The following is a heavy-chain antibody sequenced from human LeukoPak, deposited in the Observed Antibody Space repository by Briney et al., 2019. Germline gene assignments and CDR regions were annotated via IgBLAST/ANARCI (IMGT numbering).Heavy chain of an antibody. CDR3: GYSYSSSRFFDY. CDR2: INHSGST. CDR1: GGSFSGYY. D-gene: IGHD6-13*01. J-gene: IGHJ4*02. Sequence: SETLSLTCAVYGGSFSGYYWSWIRQPPGKGLEWIGEINHSGSTNYNPSLKSRVTISVDTSKNQFSLKLSSVTAADTAVYYCGYSYSSSRFFDYWGQGTPITVSS. V-gene: IGHV4-34*01.